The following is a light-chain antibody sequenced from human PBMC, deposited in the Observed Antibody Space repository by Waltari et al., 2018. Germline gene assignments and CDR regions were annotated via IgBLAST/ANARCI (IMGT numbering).Light chain of an antibody. CDR3: SSYTSSSTLVV. CDR2: EVS. J-gene: IGLJ2*01. V-gene: IGLV2-14*01. Sequence: QSALTQPASVSGSPGQSITISSTGTSSDVGGYNYVSWYQHHPGKAPKLMIYEVSNRPSGVSNRFSGSKSGNTASLTISGLQAEDEADYYCSSYTSSSTLVVFGGGTKLTVL. CDR1: SSDVGGYNY.